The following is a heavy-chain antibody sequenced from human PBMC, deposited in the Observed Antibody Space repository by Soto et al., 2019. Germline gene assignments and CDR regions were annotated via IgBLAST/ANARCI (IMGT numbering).Heavy chain of an antibody. J-gene: IGHJ4*02. V-gene: IGHV3-30-3*01. CDR3: GRCTGTSCHLGADF. CDR2: ISFDGNNK. CDR1: GFTFSNYA. D-gene: IGHD2-2*01. Sequence: GGSLRLSCAASGFTFSNYALHWVRQAPGRGLEWVALISFDGNNKYYANSVKGRFTISRDNSKNTLYLQMNSLRAEDTSVYYCGRCTGTSCHLGADFWGQGTLVTVSS.